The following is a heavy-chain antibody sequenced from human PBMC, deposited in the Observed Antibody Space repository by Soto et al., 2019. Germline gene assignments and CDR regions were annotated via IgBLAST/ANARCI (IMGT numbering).Heavy chain of an antibody. CDR1: GGSIRSSSYY. CDR3: ARHTRLAYNDY. D-gene: IGHD6-19*01. Sequence: QLQLQESGPGLVKPSETLSLTCTVSGGSIRSSSYYWGWIRQPPGKGLEWIGSIYYSWSTYYNRSLKSRVTISVDTCKNQFTLKLSSVTAADTAVYYCARHTRLAYNDYWGQGTLVTVSS. J-gene: IGHJ4*02. CDR2: IYYSWST. V-gene: IGHV4-39*01.